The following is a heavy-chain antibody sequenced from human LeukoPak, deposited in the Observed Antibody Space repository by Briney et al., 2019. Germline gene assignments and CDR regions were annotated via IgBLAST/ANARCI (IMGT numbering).Heavy chain of an antibody. J-gene: IGHJ5*02. V-gene: IGHV4-34*01. CDR3: ARGQYYYDSSGYYYPNWFDP. Sequence: SETLSLTCAVYGGSFSGYYWSWIRQPPGKGLEWIGEINHSGSTNYSPSLKSRVTISVDTSKNQFSLKLSSVTAADTAVYYCARGQYYYDSSGYYYPNWFDPWGQGTLVTVSS. CDR1: GGSFSGYY. CDR2: INHSGST. D-gene: IGHD3-22*01.